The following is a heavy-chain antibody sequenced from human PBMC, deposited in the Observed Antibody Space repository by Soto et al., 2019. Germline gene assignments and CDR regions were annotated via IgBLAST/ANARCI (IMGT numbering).Heavy chain of an antibody. CDR3: AREGDDYGDYKRAFDI. D-gene: IGHD4-17*01. V-gene: IGHV3-21*01. J-gene: IGHJ3*02. CDR1: GFTFRSYS. Sequence: EVQLVESGGGLVKPGGSLRLSCEASGFTFRSYSMNWVRQAPGKGLEWVSSNSTTSTYIYYGDSVKGRFTISRDNAKNSLFLQMNSLRAEDTAIYYCAREGDDYGDYKRAFDIWGQGTTVTVSS. CDR2: NSTTSTYI.